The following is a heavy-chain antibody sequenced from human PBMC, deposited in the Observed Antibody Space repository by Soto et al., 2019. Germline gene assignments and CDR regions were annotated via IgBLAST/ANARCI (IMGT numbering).Heavy chain of an antibody. CDR3: GRRVAVAYGNYYYYYMDV. J-gene: IGHJ6*03. D-gene: IGHD6-19*01. CDR1: GGSISSYY. V-gene: IGHV4-59*08. Sequence: SETLSLTCTVSGGSISSYYWSWIRQPPGKGLEWIGYIYYSGSTNYNPSLKSRVTISVDTSKNQFSLKLSSVTAADTAVYYCGRRVAVAYGNYYYYYMDVWGKGTTVTVSS. CDR2: IYYSGST.